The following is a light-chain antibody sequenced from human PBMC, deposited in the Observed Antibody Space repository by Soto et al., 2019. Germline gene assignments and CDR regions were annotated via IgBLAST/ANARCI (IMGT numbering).Light chain of an antibody. Sequence: QSVLTQPASVSGSPGQSITISSTGTSNDVGAYDYVSWYQQHPGKAPKLIIYEVTYRPSGVSNRFSGSQSGNTASLTISGLQAEDESDYYCSSYRGSSTLTFGGGTKVTVL. CDR3: SSYRGSSTLT. V-gene: IGLV2-14*01. J-gene: IGLJ2*01. CDR1: SNDVGAYDY. CDR2: EVT.